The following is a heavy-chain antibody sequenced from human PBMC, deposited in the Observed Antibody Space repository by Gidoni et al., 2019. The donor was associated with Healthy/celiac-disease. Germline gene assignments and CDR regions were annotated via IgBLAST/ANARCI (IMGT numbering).Heavy chain of an antibody. CDR3: ASGATYYYGSGSYFPNWFDP. V-gene: IGHV4-38-2*02. Sequence: QVQLQESGPGLVKPSETLSLTCTVSGYSIRSGYYWGWIRQPPGKGLEWIGSSYHSGSTYYNPSLKSRVTISVDTSKNQFSLKLSSVTAADTAVYYCASGATYYYGSGSYFPNWFDPWGQGTLVTVSS. D-gene: IGHD3-10*01. CDR1: GYSIRSGYY. J-gene: IGHJ5*02. CDR2: SYHSGST.